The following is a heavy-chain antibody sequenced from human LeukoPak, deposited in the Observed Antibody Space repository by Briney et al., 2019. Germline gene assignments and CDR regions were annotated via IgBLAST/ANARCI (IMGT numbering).Heavy chain of an antibody. CDR1: GGTFSSYA. CDR2: IIPIFGTA. CDR3: ARGYCSGGSCYLFTY. D-gene: IGHD2-15*01. V-gene: IGHV1-69*06. Sequence: ASVKVSCKSSGGTFSSYAISWVRQAPGQGLEWMGRIIPIFGTANYAQKFQGRVTITADKSTSTAYMELSSLRPEDTAVYYCARGYCSGGSCYLFTYWGQGTLVTVSS. J-gene: IGHJ4*02.